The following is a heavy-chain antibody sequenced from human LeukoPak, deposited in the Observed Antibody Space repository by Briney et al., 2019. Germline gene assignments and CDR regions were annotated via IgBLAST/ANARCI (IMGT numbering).Heavy chain of an antibody. Sequence: GGSLRLSCAASGFTFSSYSMNWVRQAPGKGLEWVSSISSSSSYIYYADSVKGRFTISRDNAKKSLYLQMNSLRAEDTAVYYCARADARELLGYCANGVCRDAFDIWGQGTMVTVSS. J-gene: IGHJ3*02. CDR3: ARADARELLGYCANGVCRDAFDI. CDR2: ISSSSSYI. D-gene: IGHD2-8*01. CDR1: GFTFSSYS. V-gene: IGHV3-21*01.